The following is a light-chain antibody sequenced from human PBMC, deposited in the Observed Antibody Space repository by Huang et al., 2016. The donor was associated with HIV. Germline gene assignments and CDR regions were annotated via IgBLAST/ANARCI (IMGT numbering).Light chain of an antibody. Sequence: DIQMTQSPSSLSASVGDRVTITCRASQSITNFLNWYQQKPGKAPKLLIYATYSLESGFPARFSGSGSGTYFTLAISSLQPEDFATYYCQQSYSTHWTFGQGTKVEVK. J-gene: IGKJ1*01. CDR3: QQSYSTHWT. CDR2: ATY. CDR1: QSITNF. V-gene: IGKV1-39*01.